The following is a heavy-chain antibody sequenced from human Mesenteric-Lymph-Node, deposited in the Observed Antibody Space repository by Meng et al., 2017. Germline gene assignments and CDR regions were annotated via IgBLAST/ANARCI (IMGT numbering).Heavy chain of an antibody. J-gene: IGHJ4*02. Sequence: GESLKISCAASGFSVRTSYMTWVRQAPGKGLEWVSIIYNDGGTDHADSVKGRFTISKDNYKNRVDLQMDSLRPDDTAVYYCARGGGELLSRAFDYWGQGTLVTVSS. CDR1: GFSVRTSY. V-gene: IGHV3-53*05. CDR3: ARGGGELLSRAFDY. CDR2: IYNDGGT. D-gene: IGHD3-10*01.